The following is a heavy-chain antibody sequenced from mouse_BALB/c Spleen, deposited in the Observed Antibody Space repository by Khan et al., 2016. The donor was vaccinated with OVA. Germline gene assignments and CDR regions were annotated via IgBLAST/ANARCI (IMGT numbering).Heavy chain of an antibody. CDR3: ANPVQLGLMGWFTY. CDR1: GYTFTNHH. Sequence: VQLKESGAELVRPGASVKISCKAFGYTFTNHHINWVKQRPGQGLDWIGYINPYNDYTNYNQKFKGKATLTVDKSSSTAYMELSSLTSEDSAVYYCANPVQLGLMGWFTYWGQGTLVTVSA. D-gene: IGHD3-1*01. V-gene: IGHV1S45*01. J-gene: IGHJ3*01. CDR2: INPYNDYT.